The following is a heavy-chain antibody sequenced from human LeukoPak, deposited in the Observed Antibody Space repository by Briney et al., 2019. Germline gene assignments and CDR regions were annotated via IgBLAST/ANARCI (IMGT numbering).Heavy chain of an antibody. CDR2: IYYSGST. J-gene: IGHJ6*02. Sequence: SETLSLTCTVSGGSMSSYYWSWIRQPPGKGLEWIGYIYYSGSTNHNPSLKSRVTISVDTSKNQFSLKLSSVTAADTAVYYCARVAQWLVRGGHYYGMDVWGQGTTVTVSS. CDR3: ARVAQWLVRGGHYYGMDV. D-gene: IGHD6-19*01. CDR1: GGSMSSYY. V-gene: IGHV4-59*01.